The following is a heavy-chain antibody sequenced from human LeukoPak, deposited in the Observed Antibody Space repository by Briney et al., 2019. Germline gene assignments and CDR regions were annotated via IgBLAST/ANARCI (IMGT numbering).Heavy chain of an antibody. J-gene: IGHJ4*02. D-gene: IGHD1-26*01. V-gene: IGHV3-30*04. CDR3: AKGGKWDVTPFDY. CDR2: ISDDGSNE. Sequence: GGSLRLSCAASGFTFSASSMHWVRQAPGKGLEWVALISDDGSNESFADSVKGRFTISRDNSKNTLYLQVNSLRAEDTPVYYCAKGGKWDVTPFDYWGQGTLVTVSS. CDR1: GFTFSASS.